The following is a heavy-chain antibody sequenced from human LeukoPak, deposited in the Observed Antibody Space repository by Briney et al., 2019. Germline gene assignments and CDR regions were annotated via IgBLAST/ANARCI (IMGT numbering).Heavy chain of an antibody. V-gene: IGHV3-53*01. CDR1: GFTVSSNY. CDR2: IYSGGST. D-gene: IGHD1-26*01. Sequence: GGSLRLSCAASGFTVSSNYMSWVRQAPGKGLEWVSVIYSGGSTYYADSVKGRFTISRDNSKNTLYLQMNSLRAEDTAVYYCAKAIVGAIDFDYWGQGTLVTVSS. CDR3: AKAIVGAIDFDY. J-gene: IGHJ4*02.